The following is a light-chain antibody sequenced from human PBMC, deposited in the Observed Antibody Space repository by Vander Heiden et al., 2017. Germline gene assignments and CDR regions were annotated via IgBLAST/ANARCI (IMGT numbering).Light chain of an antibody. V-gene: IGKV3-20*01. CDR3: QQDRSSPLYI. Sequence: EFVLTQSPGTLSLSPGESATLSCRASQTVDKNYLVWYQQKHGQAPRLLIYGASTRATGIPDRFSDSGSGTDFTLTISRREPEDFAVYYCQQDRSSPLYIFGQATKLDIK. J-gene: IGKJ2*01. CDR2: GAS. CDR1: QTVDKNY.